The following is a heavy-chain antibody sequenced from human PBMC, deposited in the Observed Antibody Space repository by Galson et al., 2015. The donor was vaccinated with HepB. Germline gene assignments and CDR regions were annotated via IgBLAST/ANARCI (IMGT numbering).Heavy chain of an antibody. V-gene: IGHV3-72*01. CDR1: GFTFSDHY. CDR2: IRETVHSYTT. J-gene: IGHJ4*02. Sequence: SLRLSCAASGFTFSDHYMDWVRQAPGKALEWVGRIRETVHSYTTEYAASVKGRFTISRDDSKNSLYLQLNSLKTDDTAVYYCARSSSDWSDMLDYWGQGTLVTVSS. CDR3: ARSSSDWSDMLDY. D-gene: IGHD2-21*01.